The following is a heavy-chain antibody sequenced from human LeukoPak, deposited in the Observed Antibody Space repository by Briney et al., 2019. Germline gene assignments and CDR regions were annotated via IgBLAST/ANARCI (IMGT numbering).Heavy chain of an antibody. CDR2: IYPGDSDT. CDR3: ARRNRGIVVVPAASRENAFDI. D-gene: IGHD2-2*01. J-gene: IGHJ3*02. V-gene: IGHV5-51*01. CDR1: GYSFTSYW. Sequence: GESLKISCKGSGYSFTSYWIGWVRQMPGKGLEWMGIIYPGDSDTRYSPSFQGQVTISADKSISTAYLQWSSLKASDTAMYYCARRNRGIVVVPAASRENAFDIWGQGTMVTVSS.